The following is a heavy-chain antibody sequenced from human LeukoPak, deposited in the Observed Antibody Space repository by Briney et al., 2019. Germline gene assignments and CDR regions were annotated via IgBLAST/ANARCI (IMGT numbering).Heavy chain of an antibody. Sequence: GGSLRLSCVGSGFSFRSHWVNWVRQSPGKGLEWVANIKPDGSDKYYVDSARGRFTVSRDNAKNSAFLQMNSLRAEDTAIYYCATISAQTFDIWGQGTLVSISS. D-gene: IGHD5-24*01. J-gene: IGHJ3*02. CDR2: IKPDGSDK. V-gene: IGHV3-7*01. CDR1: GFSFRSHW. CDR3: ATISAQTFDI.